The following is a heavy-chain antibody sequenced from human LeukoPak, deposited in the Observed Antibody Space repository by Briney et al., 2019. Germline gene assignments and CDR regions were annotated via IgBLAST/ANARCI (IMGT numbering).Heavy chain of an antibody. J-gene: IGHJ4*02. Sequence: PGGSLRLSCVASGFTFSRYGMSWVRQAPGKGLEWVSSIFPSGGEIHYADSVRGRFTISRDNSKSTLSLQMNSLSAEDTAIYYCATYRQVLLPFESWGQGTLVTVSS. CDR3: ATYRQVLLPFES. V-gene: IGHV3-23*01. D-gene: IGHD2-8*02. CDR2: IFPSGGEI. CDR1: GFTFSRYG.